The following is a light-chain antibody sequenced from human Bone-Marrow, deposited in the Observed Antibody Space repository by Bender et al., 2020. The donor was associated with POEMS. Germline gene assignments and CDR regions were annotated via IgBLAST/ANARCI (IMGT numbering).Light chain of an antibody. Sequence: SYVLTQPPSVSVAPGQAARVPCGGNDIGSKSVHWYQQKPGQAPVLVVYDDSARPSGIPERFSGSKSGTSASLAITGLQSDDEAIYFCVAWDASLNGWVFGGGTKLTVL. V-gene: IGLV3-21*02. J-gene: IGLJ3*02. CDR3: VAWDASLNGWV. CDR1: DIGSKS. CDR2: DDS.